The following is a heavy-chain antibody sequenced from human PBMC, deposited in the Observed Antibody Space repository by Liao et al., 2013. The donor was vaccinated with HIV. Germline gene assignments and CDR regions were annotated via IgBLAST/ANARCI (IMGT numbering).Heavy chain of an antibody. D-gene: IGHD3-9*01. V-gene: IGHV4-30-2*01. CDR3: ARVRYFDWLNNYYYYMDV. CDR2: IYHSGST. CDR1: GASLSSGGNS. Sequence: QLQLQESGSGLVKPSQTLSLTCTVSGASLSSGGNSWSWIRQPPGQGLEWIGFIYHSGSTYYNPSLKSRVSISVDRSKNQFSLKLSSVTAADTAVYYCARVRYFDWLNNYYYYMDVWGTGTTVTVSS. J-gene: IGHJ6*03.